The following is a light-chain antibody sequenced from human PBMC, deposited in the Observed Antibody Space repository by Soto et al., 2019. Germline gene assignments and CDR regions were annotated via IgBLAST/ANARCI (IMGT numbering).Light chain of an antibody. Sequence: EIVMTQSPATLSVSPGEGATLSCRASHSVSSNLAWFQQKPGQSPRLLIYGASTRANGIPDRFSGSGSGTEFTLAISSLQSEDFAVYYCQEYDNWTLTFGGGTKVEIK. CDR1: HSVSSN. CDR2: GAS. V-gene: IGKV3D-15*01. J-gene: IGKJ4*01. CDR3: QEYDNWTLT.